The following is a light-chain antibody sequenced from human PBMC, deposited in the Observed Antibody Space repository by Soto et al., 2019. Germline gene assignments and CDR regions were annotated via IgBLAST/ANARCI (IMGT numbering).Light chain of an antibody. J-gene: IGKJ1*01. CDR1: QTISSW. CDR2: KAS. V-gene: IGKV1-5*03. CDR3: QQYNRYWT. Sequence: DIHMTQAAATLSGSVGYRVTITCRASQTISSWLAWYQQKPGKAPKLLIYKASTLKSGVPSRFSGSGSGTEFTLTISSLFPDDFATYYCQQYNRYWTFGQGTKVDIK.